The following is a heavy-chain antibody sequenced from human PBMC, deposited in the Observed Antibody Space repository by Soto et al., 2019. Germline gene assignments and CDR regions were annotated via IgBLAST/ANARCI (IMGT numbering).Heavy chain of an antibody. J-gene: IGHJ5*02. CDR3: AKAIDIVVVVAGTWFDP. Sequence: GESLKISCAASGFTFSSYAMSWVRQAPGKGLEWVSAISGSGGSTYYADSVKGRFTISRDNSKNTLYLQMNSLRAEDTAVYYCAKAIDIVVVVAGTWFDPWGQGTLVTVSS. CDR2: ISGSGGST. D-gene: IGHD2-15*01. V-gene: IGHV3-23*01. CDR1: GFTFSSYA.